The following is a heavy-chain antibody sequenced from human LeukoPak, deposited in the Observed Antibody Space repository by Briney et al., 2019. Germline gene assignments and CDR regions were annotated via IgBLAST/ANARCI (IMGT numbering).Heavy chain of an antibody. CDR2: IYYSGST. J-gene: IGHJ4*02. V-gene: IGHV4-59*08. CDR1: GGSISSYY. Sequence: SETLSLACTVSGGSISSYYWSWIRQPPGKGLEWIGYIYYSGSTNYNPSLKSRVTISVDTSKNQFSLKLSSVTAADTAVYYCASTYSSSWYFFDYWGQGTLVTVSS. CDR3: ASTYSSSWYFFDY. D-gene: IGHD6-13*01.